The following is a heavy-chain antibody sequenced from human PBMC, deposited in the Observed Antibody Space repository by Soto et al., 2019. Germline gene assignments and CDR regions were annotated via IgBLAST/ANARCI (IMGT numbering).Heavy chain of an antibody. D-gene: IGHD4-17*01. CDR3: VRSGAYGAYDVFDI. J-gene: IGHJ3*02. V-gene: IGHV6-1*01. CDR1: GDSVSNNNAA. CDR2: TYYRSKWYN. Sequence: PSQTLSLTCAISGDSVSNNNAAWNWIRQSPSRGLEWLGRTYYRSKWYNDYAVPVKSRITINPDTSKNQFSLQLNSVTPEVTATYYCVRSGAYGAYDVFDIWGQGTMVTVSS.